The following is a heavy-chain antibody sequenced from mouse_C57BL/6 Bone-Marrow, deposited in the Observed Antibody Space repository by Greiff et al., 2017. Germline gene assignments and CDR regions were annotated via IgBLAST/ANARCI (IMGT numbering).Heavy chain of an antibody. J-gene: IGHJ4*01. CDR3: TPSYYYGSSYVPMDY. CDR2: IDPETGGT. CDR1: GYTFTDYE. V-gene: IGHV1-15*01. Sequence: QVQLQQSGAELVRPGASVTLSCKASGYTFTDYEMHWVKQTPVHGLEWIGAIDPETGGTAYNQKFKGKAILTADKSSSTAYVELRSLTSEDSAVYYCTPSYYYGSSYVPMDYGGQGTSVTVSS. D-gene: IGHD1-1*01.